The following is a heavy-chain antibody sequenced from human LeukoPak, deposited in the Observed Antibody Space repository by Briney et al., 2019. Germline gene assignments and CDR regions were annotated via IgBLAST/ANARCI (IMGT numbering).Heavy chain of an antibody. Sequence: GGSLRLSCAASGFTFSSYAMSWVRQAPGKGLEWVSTISGSGGRTYYADSVKGRFTISRNNSKNTLYLLMNSLRGEDTAVYYCAKVFSGDFDYWGQGTLVTVSS. CDR3: AKVFSGDFDY. V-gene: IGHV3-23*01. CDR1: GFTFSSYA. CDR2: ISGSGGRT. D-gene: IGHD6-25*01. J-gene: IGHJ4*02.